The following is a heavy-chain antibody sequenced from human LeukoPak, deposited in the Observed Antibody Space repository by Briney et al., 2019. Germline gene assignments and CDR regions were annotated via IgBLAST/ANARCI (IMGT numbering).Heavy chain of an antibody. CDR2: IYDSGST. CDR3: ARQGGDSRSSPSAFDI. Sequence: SETLSLTCTVSGGSIRSSYYYWGWIRQPPGKGLEWIGSIYDSGSTYYNPSLKSRVTIPVDTSKNQFSLKLSSVTAADTAVYYCARQGGDSRSSPSAFDIWGQGTMVTVSS. J-gene: IGHJ3*02. D-gene: IGHD6-13*01. CDR1: GGSIRSSYYY. V-gene: IGHV4-39*01.